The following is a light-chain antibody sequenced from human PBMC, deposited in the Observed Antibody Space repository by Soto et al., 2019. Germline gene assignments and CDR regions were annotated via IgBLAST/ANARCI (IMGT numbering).Light chain of an antibody. CDR1: QSVSNN. CDR2: SAS. CDR3: QQYKDWPLT. J-gene: IGKJ3*01. Sequence: EIVMTQSPATLSVSPGERATLSCRASQSVSNNLAWYQQKPGQAPRLLIYSASTRAPGIPARFSGSGSGTEFTLTVSSLQSEDFAVYYCQQYKDWPLTFGPGTKVDFK. V-gene: IGKV3-15*01.